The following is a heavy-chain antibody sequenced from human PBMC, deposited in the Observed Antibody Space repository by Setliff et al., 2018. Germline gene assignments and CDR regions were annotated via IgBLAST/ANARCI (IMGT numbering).Heavy chain of an antibody. Sequence: PGGSLRLSCAASGFTFYNTWMTWVRQAPGKGLEWVASFSSRNDYIYHADSVKGRFSISRDSAKSSLFLQMNSLRGEDTAVYYCARSRRPRRLQSDFDHWGQGTLVTVSS. D-gene: IGHD6-25*01. J-gene: IGHJ4*02. V-gene: IGHV3-21*01. CDR3: ARSRRPRRLQSDFDH. CDR1: GFTFYNTW. CDR2: FSSRNDYI.